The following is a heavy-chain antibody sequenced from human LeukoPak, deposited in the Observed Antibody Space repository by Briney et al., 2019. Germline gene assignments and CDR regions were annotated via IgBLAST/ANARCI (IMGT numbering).Heavy chain of an antibody. CDR2: ISSGGTYE. CDR3: ARDSTYYYDSGSSGPHYFDN. CDR1: GFTFSNYA. Sequence: GKSLRLSCAASGFTFSNYAMHWVRQAPGKGLEWVSLISSGGTYEYYADSMKGRFIISRDNSKNTLYLQLNSLRAEDTAVYYCARDSTYYYDSGSSGPHYFDNWGQGTLVTVSS. J-gene: IGHJ4*02. V-gene: IGHV3-30*01. D-gene: IGHD3-10*01.